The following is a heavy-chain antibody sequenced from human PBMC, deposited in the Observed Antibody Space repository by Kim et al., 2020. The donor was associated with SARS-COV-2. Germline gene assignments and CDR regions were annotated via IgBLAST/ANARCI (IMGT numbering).Heavy chain of an antibody. CDR2: ISGSGAGST. V-gene: IGHV3-23*01. CDR3: AKDVMSYYYDNSGFN. D-gene: IGHD3-22*01. CDR1: GFTFSSYA. J-gene: IGHJ4*02. Sequence: GGSLRLSCAASGFTFSSYAMSWVRQAPGKGLEWVSTISGSGAGSTYYAYFVERRFIISRENNKNTLHLHMNILRAEDTAIYYSAKDVMSYYYDNSGFNWGQGTLVTVSS.